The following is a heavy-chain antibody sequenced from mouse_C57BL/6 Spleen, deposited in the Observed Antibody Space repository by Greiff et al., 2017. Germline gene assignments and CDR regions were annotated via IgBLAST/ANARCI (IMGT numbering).Heavy chain of an antibody. J-gene: IGHJ1*03. Sequence: QVQLQQSGAELVRPGASVTLSCKASGYTFTDYEMHWVKQTPVHGLEWIGAIDPETGGTAYNQKFKGKAILTADKSSSTAYMELRSLTSGDSAVYSCTRGGSPDWYFDVWGTGTTVTVSS. V-gene: IGHV1-15*01. CDR2: IDPETGGT. CDR1: GYTFTDYE. CDR3: TRGGSPDWYFDV.